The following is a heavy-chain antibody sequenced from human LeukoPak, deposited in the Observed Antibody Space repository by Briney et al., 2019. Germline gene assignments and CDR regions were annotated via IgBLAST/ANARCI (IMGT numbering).Heavy chain of an antibody. D-gene: IGHD3-10*01. V-gene: IGHV5-10-1*01. CDR1: GYSFTSYW. J-gene: IGHJ5*02. CDR2: IDPSDSYT. Sequence: GESLKISCKGSGYSFTSYWISWVRQMPGKGLEWMGRIDPSDSYTNYSPSFQGHVTISADKSISTAYLQWSSLKASDTAMYYCARGITMVRGVSSGRGWFDPWGQGTLVTVSS. CDR3: ARGITMVRGVSSGRGWFDP.